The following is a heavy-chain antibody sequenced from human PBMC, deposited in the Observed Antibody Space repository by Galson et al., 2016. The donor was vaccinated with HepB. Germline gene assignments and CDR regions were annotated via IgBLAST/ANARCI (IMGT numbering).Heavy chain of an antibody. Sequence: SLRLSCAASGFAFRASVMHWVRQAPGEGLEWVALVSRDGNAKHYSGSVKGRFTISRDNSKDTLSLQMNNLRGEDSAVYYCARQGGQGHCSQTSCYAGQLDYWGQGAPVAVSS. V-gene: IGHV3-33*08. CDR3: ARQGGQGHCSQTSCYAGQLDY. CDR2: VSRDGNAK. J-gene: IGHJ4*02. CDR1: GFAFRASV. D-gene: IGHD2-2*01.